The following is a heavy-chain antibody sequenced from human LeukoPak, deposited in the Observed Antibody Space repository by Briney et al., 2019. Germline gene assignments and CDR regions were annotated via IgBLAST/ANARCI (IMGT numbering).Heavy chain of an antibody. J-gene: IGHJ1*01. Sequence: AAPVKVSCTASGYTFTNYGISWVRQAPGQGLEWMGWISAYNGNTNYAQKLQGRVTMTTDTSTSTAYMELRSLRSDDTAVYYCARGYYDSSGYAEYFQHWGQGTLVTVSS. CDR2: ISAYNGNT. V-gene: IGHV1-18*01. CDR3: ARGYYDSSGYAEYFQH. CDR1: GYTFTNYG. D-gene: IGHD3-22*01.